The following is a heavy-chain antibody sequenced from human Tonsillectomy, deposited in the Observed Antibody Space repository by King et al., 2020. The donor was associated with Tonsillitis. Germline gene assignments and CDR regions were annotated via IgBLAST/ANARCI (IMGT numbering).Heavy chain of an antibody. CDR1: GYTFTGYF. Sequence: QLVQSGAEVKKPGASVKVSCKASGYTFTGYFLHWVRQAPGQGLEWMGWISPNTGGTNYAHKFQGWVTMTRDTSINTAYVELSRLRSDGTAVYYCARGEGCTSTSCLTGFDLWGQGTLVTVSS. D-gene: IGHD2-2*01. CDR2: ISPNTGGT. J-gene: IGHJ5*02. CDR3: ARGEGCTSTSCLTGFDL. V-gene: IGHV1-2*04.